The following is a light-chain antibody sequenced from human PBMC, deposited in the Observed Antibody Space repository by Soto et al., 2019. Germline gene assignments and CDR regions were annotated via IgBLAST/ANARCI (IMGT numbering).Light chain of an antibody. V-gene: IGKV1-27*01. CDR3: QKYNSGPRT. Sequence: DIQVAQSPSSLSASVGDRVTITCRASQRIDNFLAWYQQKPGKVPKLLSYAASTLESGVPSRFSASGSGIDFTLTISSLQPEDVATYYCQKYNSGPRTFGQGTKLEI. J-gene: IGKJ1*01. CDR2: AAS. CDR1: QRIDNF.